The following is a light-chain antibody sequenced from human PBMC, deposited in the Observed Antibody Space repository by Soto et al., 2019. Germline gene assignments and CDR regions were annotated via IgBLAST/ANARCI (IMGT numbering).Light chain of an antibody. Sequence: DIQMTHSPSSLSASVGDRVTITCRASQGISNYLAWYQQKPGKVPKVLIYAASTLQSGVPSRFSGSGSGTDFTLTISSXQPEDVXTYYCXKXXSAPWTFGQGTKVEIK. J-gene: IGKJ1*01. CDR3: XKXXSAPWT. CDR2: AAS. CDR1: QGISNY. V-gene: IGKV1-27*01.